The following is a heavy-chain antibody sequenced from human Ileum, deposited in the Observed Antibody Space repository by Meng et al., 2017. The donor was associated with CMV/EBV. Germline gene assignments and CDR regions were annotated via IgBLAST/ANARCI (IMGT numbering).Heavy chain of an antibody. D-gene: IGHD5-12*01. CDR1: GNTFTDYY. CDR3: AREIIMAARAFGY. Sequence: RRGESGTEGEKPGVSGKVSGKAPGNTFTDYYMHWVRQAPGQGLEWMGWIKPHSGDTKYEKKFQGRVTMTSDTSISTVYMELTRLTPDDTAIYYCAREIIMAARAFGYWGQGTLVTVSS. J-gene: IGHJ4*02. CDR2: IKPHSGDT. V-gene: IGHV1-2*02.